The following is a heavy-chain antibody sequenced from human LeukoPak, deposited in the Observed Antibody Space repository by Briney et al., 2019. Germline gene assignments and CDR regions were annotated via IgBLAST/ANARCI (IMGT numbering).Heavy chain of an antibody. CDR3: ARHVMTTVTFDWFDP. D-gene: IGHD4-17*01. Sequence: KTSETLSLTCTVSGGSISSSSYYWGWIRQPPGKGLEWIGRIYYSGSTYYNPSLKSRVTISVDTSKNQFSLKLSSVTAADTAVYYCARHVMTTVTFDWFDPWGQGTLVTVSS. CDR1: GGSISSSSYY. V-gene: IGHV4-39*01. CDR2: IYYSGST. J-gene: IGHJ5*02.